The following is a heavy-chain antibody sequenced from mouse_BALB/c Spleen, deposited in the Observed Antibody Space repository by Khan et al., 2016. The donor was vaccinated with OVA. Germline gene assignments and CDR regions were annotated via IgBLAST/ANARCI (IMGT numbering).Heavy chain of an antibody. Sequence: QVPLKESGAELVKPGASVRLSCKASGYTFTSYYLYWVKQRPGQGLEWIGDINPSNGGTNFNEKFKSKATLTVDKSSSTAYMQLSSLTSEDSAVYYCTRSGYGTFAYWGQGTLVTVSA. J-gene: IGHJ3*01. D-gene: IGHD2-1*01. V-gene: IGHV1S81*02. CDR3: TRSGYGTFAY. CDR2: INPSNGGT. CDR1: GYTFTSYY.